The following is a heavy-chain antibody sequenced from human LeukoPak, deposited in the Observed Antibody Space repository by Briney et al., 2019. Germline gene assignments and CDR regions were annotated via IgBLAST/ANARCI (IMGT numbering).Heavy chain of an antibody. J-gene: IGHJ5*02. V-gene: IGHV1-46*01. CDR2: INPTGGST. CDR3: ARDNSVEDNAWWFDP. D-gene: IGHD4-23*01. Sequence: ASVKVSCKASGYTFTDYYMHWVRQAPGQGLEWMGLINPTGGSTGYARKFQGRVTMTRDMSTSTDYMELSSLRSEDTAIYYCARDNSVEDNAWWFDPWGQGTLVTVSS. CDR1: GYTFTDYY.